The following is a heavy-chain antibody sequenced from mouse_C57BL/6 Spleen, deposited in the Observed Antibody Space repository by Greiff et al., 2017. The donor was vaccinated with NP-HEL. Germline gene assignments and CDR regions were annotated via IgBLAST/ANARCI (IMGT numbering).Heavy chain of an antibody. D-gene: IGHD1-1*01. J-gene: IGHJ1*03. CDR3: ARYRDSSYGYFDV. CDR1: GFTFTDYY. CDR2: IRNKANGYTT. Sequence: EVKVVESGGGLVQPGGSLSLSCAASGFTFTDYYMSWVRQPPGKALEWLGFIRNKANGYTTEYSASVKGRFTISRDNSQSILYLQMNALRAEDSATYYCARYRDSSYGYFDVWGTGTTVTVSS. V-gene: IGHV7-3*01.